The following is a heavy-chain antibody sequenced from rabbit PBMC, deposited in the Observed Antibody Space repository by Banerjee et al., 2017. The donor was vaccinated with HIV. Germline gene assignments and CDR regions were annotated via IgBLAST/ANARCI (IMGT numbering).Heavy chain of an antibody. J-gene: IGHJ4*01. D-gene: IGHD2-1*01. CDR3: AREYDDFGDWRL. CDR1: GFTFSGCW. Sequence: QSLEESGGDLVKPGASLTLSCTASGFTFSGCWMNWVRQAPGKGLEWIGSIDTGSSGITYYASWAKGRFTISKTSSTTVTLQMTSLTAADTATYFCAREYDDFGDWRLWGQGPWSPS. V-gene: IGHV1S40*01. CDR2: IDTGSSGIT.